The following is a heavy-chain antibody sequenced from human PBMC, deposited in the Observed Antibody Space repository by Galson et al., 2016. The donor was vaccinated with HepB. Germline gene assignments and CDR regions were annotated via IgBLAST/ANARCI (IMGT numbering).Heavy chain of an antibody. D-gene: IGHD1-14*01. CDR2: IGTAGDT. Sequence: SLRLSCAASGFTFSRCDMHWVRHVTGKGLEWVSAIGTAGDTYYPGSVKGRFTISRENAKNSLYLQMNSLRDEDTAVYYCARDGGGTGGYYYYATDVWGQGTTVTVAS. CDR1: GFTFSRCD. CDR3: ARDGGGTGGYYYYATDV. V-gene: IGHV3-13*01. J-gene: IGHJ6*02.